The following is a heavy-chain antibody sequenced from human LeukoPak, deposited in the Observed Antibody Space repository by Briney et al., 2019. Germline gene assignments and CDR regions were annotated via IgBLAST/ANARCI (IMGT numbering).Heavy chain of an antibody. V-gene: IGHV3-7*03. CDR2: IKQDGSEK. CDR3: AKAHYYDNTGFPPAFDY. CDR1: GFTFSSYW. D-gene: IGHD3-22*01. Sequence: GGSLRLSCAASGFTFSSYWMSWVRQAPGKGLEWVANIKQDGSEKYYVDSVRGRFTISRDNAKNSLYLQMNSLRAEDTALYYCAKAHYYDNTGFPPAFDYWGQGTLVTVSS. J-gene: IGHJ4*02.